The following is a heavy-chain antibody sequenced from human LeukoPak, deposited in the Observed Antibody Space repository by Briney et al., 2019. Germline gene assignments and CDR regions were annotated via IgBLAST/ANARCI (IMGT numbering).Heavy chain of an antibody. CDR3: ARDSEVRRNLWHY. J-gene: IGHJ4*02. D-gene: IGHD3-10*01. Sequence: ASVKVSCNASGYTFTSYDINWVRQATGQGLEWMGWMNPNSGNTGYAQKFQGRVTITADESTSTVYMELSSLRSEDTAVYFCARDSEVRRNLWHYWGQGTLVTVSS. V-gene: IGHV1-8*03. CDR1: GYTFTSYD. CDR2: MNPNSGNT.